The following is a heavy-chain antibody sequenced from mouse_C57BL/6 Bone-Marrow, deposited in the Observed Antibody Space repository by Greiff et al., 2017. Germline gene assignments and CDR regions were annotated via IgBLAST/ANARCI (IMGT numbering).Heavy chain of an antibody. Sequence: QVHVKQPGAELVRPGSSVKLSCKASGYTFTSYWMHWVKQRPIQSLEWIGNIDPSDSETHYNEKFKDKATLTVDKSSSTAYIQLSSLTSEDSAVYYCARSTDFDYWGQGTTLTVSS. CDR2: IDPSDSET. J-gene: IGHJ2*01. V-gene: IGHV1-52*01. CDR3: ARSTDFDY. CDR1: GYTFTSYW. D-gene: IGHD1-1*01.